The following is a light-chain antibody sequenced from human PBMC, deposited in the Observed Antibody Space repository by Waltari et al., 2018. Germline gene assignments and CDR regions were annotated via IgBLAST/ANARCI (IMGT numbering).Light chain of an antibody. J-gene: IGLJ1*01. V-gene: IGLV2-18*02. CDR1: SSDVGRYDR. CDR3: SSYTTSSTFV. Sequence: QSPLTQPPSVSGSPGQSVTISCTGTSSDVGRYDRVSWYQQSPGTAPKLLIYGVTSRPSGVPDRLSGSKSGNTASLTISGLQAEDEGDYYCSSYTTSSTFVFGTGTVVTVL. CDR2: GVT.